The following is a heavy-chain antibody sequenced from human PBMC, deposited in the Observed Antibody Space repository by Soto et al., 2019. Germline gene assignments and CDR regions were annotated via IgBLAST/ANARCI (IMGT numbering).Heavy chain of an antibody. V-gene: IGHV1-69*12. CDR2: ILPMLGTA. J-gene: IGHJ6*02. CDR3: ARGGYNPRGYYYGMDV. D-gene: IGHD3-10*01. Sequence: QVHLVQSGAGVKKPGSSVRVSCKASGDTVSSYGIIWVRQAPGQGLECMGGILPMLGTANYAQKFKGRVTINADESTTTTYMELSSLRPEDTAIYYCARGGYNPRGYYYGMDVWGQGTPVTVSS. CDR1: GDTVSSYG.